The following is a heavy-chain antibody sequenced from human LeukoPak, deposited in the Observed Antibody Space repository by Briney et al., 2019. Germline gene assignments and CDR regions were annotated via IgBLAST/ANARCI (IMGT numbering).Heavy chain of an antibody. CDR3: TKDTYGPEDS. D-gene: IGHD4-17*01. V-gene: IGHV3-74*01. Sequence: PGGSLRLSCAASGFTFSRYWMHWVRQVPGKGLMWVSRINPDGSSTSYADSVKGRFTISRDNAKNTLYLQMNSLRPEDTAVYFCTKDTYGPEDSWGQVTLVTVSS. CDR1: GFTFSRYW. J-gene: IGHJ4*02. CDR2: INPDGSST.